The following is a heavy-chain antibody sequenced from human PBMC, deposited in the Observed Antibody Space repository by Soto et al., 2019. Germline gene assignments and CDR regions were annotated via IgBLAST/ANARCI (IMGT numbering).Heavy chain of an antibody. CDR1: GGTFSSYT. J-gene: IGHJ2*01. D-gene: IGHD3-10*01. CDR3: ARVRFGEFLGGNWYFDL. Sequence: QVQLVQSGAEVKKPGSSVKVSCKASGGTFSSYTISWVRQAPGQGLEWMGRIIPILGIANYAQKFQGRVTITADKSTSTAYMELSSLRSEDTAVYYCARVRFGEFLGGNWYFDLWGRGTLVTVSS. V-gene: IGHV1-69*02. CDR2: IIPILGIA.